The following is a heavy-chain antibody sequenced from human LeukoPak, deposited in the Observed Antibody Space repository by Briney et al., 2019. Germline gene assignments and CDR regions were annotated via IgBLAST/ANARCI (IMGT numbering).Heavy chain of an antibody. Sequence: SETLSFTCTVSGGSISSYYWSWIRQPAGPGLDLIGRIYTSGSTNYNPSLKSRVTMSVDTSKNQFSLKLSSVTAADTAVYYCARSSYSSAIGRFDYWGQGTLVTVSS. J-gene: IGHJ4*02. CDR2: IYTSGST. D-gene: IGHD6-19*01. V-gene: IGHV4-4*07. CDR1: GGSISSYY. CDR3: ARSSYSSAIGRFDY.